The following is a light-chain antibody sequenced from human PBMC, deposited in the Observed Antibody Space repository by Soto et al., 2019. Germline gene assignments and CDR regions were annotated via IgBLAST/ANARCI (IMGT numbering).Light chain of an antibody. V-gene: IGLV2-14*02. CDR1: SSDVGSYNL. CDR2: EGS. Sequence: QSVLTQPASVSGSPGQSITISCTGTSSDVGSYNLVSWYQQHPGKAPKLMIYEGSKRPSGVSNRFSGSKSGYTASLTISGLQAEDEADYYCCSYTTSDTRVFGTGTKLTVL. J-gene: IGLJ1*01. CDR3: CSYTTSDTRV.